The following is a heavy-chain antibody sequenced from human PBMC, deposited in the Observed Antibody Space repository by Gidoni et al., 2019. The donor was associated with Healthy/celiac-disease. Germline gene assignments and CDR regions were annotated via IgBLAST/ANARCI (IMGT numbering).Heavy chain of an antibody. CDR1: GGSFRGYY. D-gene: IGHD3-22*01. CDR2: INHSGST. J-gene: IGHJ3*02. Sequence: QVQLQQWGAGLLKPSETLSLTCAVYGGSFRGYYWSWIRQPPGKGLEWIGEINHSGSTNYNPSLKSRVTISVDTSKNQFSLKLSSVTAADTAVYYCAREKNTMIVVVKVEGAFDIWGQGTMVTVSS. CDR3: AREKNTMIVVVKVEGAFDI. V-gene: IGHV4-34*01.